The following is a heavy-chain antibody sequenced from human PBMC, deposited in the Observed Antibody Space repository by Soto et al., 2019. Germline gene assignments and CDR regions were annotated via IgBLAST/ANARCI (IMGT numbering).Heavy chain of an antibody. Sequence: PGGSLRLSCAASGFTFSSYAMHWVRQAPGKGLEWVAVISYDGSNKYYADSVKGRFTISRDNSKNSLYLQMNSLRAEDTAVYYCAREEEGIAAPFDYWGQGTLVTVSS. J-gene: IGHJ4*02. V-gene: IGHV3-30-3*01. CDR2: ISYDGSNK. D-gene: IGHD6-13*01. CDR1: GFTFSSYA. CDR3: AREEEGIAAPFDY.